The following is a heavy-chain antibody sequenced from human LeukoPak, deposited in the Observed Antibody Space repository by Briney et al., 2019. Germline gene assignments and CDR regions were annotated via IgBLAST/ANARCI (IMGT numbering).Heavy chain of an antibody. V-gene: IGHV1-2*02. CDR3: ARVAYSGYDEESA. D-gene: IGHD5-12*01. Sequence: GASVKVSCEASGYTFTGYHMHWVRQAPGQGLEWMGWINPNSGGTNYAQKFQGRVTMTRDTSISTAYMELSRLRSDDTAVYYCARVAYSGYDEESAWGQGTLVTVSS. CDR1: GYTFTGYH. CDR2: INPNSGGT. J-gene: IGHJ4*02.